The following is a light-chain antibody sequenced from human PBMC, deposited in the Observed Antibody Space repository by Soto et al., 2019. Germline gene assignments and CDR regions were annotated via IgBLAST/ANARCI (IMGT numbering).Light chain of an antibody. CDR2: GAS. V-gene: IGKV3-11*01. J-gene: IGKJ4*01. Sequence: EIVLTQSPGLLSSSPGETAVLSCRASQSISAKHLAWYQLRPGQSPRLLIYGASNRATGIPARFSGSGSGTDFTLTITSLEPQDFAVYFCQQRTDWPLTFGGGTKLEI. CDR3: QQRTDWPLT. CDR1: QSISAKH.